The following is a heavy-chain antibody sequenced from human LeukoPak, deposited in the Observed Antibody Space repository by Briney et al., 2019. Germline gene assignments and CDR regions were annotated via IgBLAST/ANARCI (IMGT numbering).Heavy chain of an antibody. D-gene: IGHD1/OR15-1a*01. Sequence: PGGSLRPSCAASGFTFSGYWMHWARQSPGKGLVWVSCINGDGSDTRYADSVKGRFTISRDNAKNTLYLQMNSLRVEDTAVYYCARDPRNKGFDPWGQGTLVTVSS. V-gene: IGHV3-74*01. CDR3: ARDPRNKGFDP. CDR2: INGDGSDT. CDR1: GFTFSGYW. J-gene: IGHJ5*02.